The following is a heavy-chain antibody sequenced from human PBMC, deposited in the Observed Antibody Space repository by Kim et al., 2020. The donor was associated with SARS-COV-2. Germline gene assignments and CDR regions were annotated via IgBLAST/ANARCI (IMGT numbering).Heavy chain of an antibody. CDR3: ARGPGYYDSSGYYQYFFDY. D-gene: IGHD3-22*01. CDR1: GGSFSGYY. CDR2: INHSGST. J-gene: IGHJ4*02. Sequence: SETLSLTCAVYGGSFSGYYWSWIRQPPGKGLEWIGEINHSGSTNYNPSLKSRVTISVDTSKNQFSLKLSSVTAADTAVYYCARGPGYYDSSGYYQYFFDYWGQGTLVTVSS. V-gene: IGHV4-34*01.